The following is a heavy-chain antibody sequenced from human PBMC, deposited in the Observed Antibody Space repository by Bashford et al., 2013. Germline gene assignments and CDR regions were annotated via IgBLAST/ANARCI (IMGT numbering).Heavy chain of an antibody. Sequence: VRQAPGQGLEWMGWISAYNGNTNYAQKFQGRVTLTTETSTSTAYMELRSLRSDDTAVYYCARDEGIVVEIANLDYWGQGTLVTVSS. CDR2: ISAYNGNT. CDR3: ARDEGIVVEIANLDY. J-gene: IGHJ4*02. D-gene: IGHD2-21*01. V-gene: IGHV1-18*01.